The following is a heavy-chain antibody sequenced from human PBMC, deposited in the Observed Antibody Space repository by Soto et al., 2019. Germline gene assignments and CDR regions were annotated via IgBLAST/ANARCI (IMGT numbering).Heavy chain of an antibody. J-gene: IGHJ5*02. V-gene: IGHV3-30-3*01. CDR3: ARGRPYGDPNGFDP. CDR1: GLPFTSFT. CDR2: MSYDGART. Sequence: QVQLVESGGGVVQPGGSLSLSCATSGLPFTSFTMHWVRQAPGTGLEWIAVMSYDGARTDYADAVKWRFTISRDTSKNTVYLQMNNLRPDDTSMYYCARGRPYGDPNGFDPCGQGTLGSVAS. D-gene: IGHD4-17*01.